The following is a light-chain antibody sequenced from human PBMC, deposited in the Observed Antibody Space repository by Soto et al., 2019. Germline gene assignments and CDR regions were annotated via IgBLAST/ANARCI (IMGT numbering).Light chain of an antibody. J-gene: IGLJ1*01. CDR1: SGNIGTYNL. CDR2: EVN. V-gene: IGLV2-23*02. CDR3: CSFAGSGTGV. Sequence: PALTHPASVSRVDLQWLGITKNETSGNIGTYNLVSWYQQHPGKAPKLMISEVNKRPSGVSDRFSGSKSGDTASLTISGLRTEDEADYYCCSFAGSGTGVFGTGTKVTVL.